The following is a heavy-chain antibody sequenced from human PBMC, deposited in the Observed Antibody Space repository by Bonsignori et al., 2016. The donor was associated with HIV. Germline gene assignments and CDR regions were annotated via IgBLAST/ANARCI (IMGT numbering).Heavy chain of an antibody. Sequence: WIRQPPGKGLEWVSYISSSGSTIYYADSVKGRFTISRDNAKNSLYLQMNSLRAEDTAVYYCARVSAGYSGWGTFDIWGQGTMVTVSS. D-gene: IGHD5-12*01. V-gene: IGHV3-11*01. CDR2: ISSSGSTI. J-gene: IGHJ3*02. CDR3: ARVSAGYSGWGTFDI.